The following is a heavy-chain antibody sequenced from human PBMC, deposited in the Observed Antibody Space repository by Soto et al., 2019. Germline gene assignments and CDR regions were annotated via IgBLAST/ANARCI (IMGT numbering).Heavy chain of an antibody. CDR1: GFSLRTSGVA. CDR2: IYGDNDK. J-gene: IGHJ4*02. Sequence: SGPTLVNPTQTLTLTCTFSGFSLRTSGVAVGWIRQPPGKALEWLALIYGDNDKRYSPSLKSRLTITKGTSKNQVVLTVTNMDPVDTATYYCAHRQEQLNENGFDYWGQGTLVNVAS. CDR3: AHRQEQLNENGFDY. V-gene: IGHV2-5*02. D-gene: IGHD6-6*01.